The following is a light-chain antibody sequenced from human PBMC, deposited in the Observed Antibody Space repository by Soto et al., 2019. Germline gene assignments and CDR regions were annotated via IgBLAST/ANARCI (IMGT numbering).Light chain of an antibody. CDR1: QSIRSY. J-gene: IGKJ1*01. CDR3: QQSYSTTRT. V-gene: IGKV1-39*01. CDR2: AAS. Sequence: DIQMTQSPSSLSASVGDRVTITSRASQSIRSYLNWYQQKQGKAPKIXIYAASSLQSGVPSRFSGSGAGTDCTLTISSLQPEDFATYYCQQSYSTTRTFGQGTKVDIK.